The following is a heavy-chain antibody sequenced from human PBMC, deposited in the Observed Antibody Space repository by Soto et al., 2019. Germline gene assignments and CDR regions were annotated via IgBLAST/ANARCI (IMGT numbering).Heavy chain of an antibody. Sequence: EVQLVESGGGLVQPGGSLRLSCAASGFTFSSYDIHWVRQATGKGLEWVSAIGTAGDTYYPGSVKGRFTISRENAKNSLYLQMNSLRARDTAVYYCARDFGRKGWYFDLWGRGTLVTVSS. CDR3: ARDFGRKGWYFDL. D-gene: IGHD3-10*01. J-gene: IGHJ2*01. CDR1: GFTFSSYD. CDR2: IGTAGDT. V-gene: IGHV3-13*04.